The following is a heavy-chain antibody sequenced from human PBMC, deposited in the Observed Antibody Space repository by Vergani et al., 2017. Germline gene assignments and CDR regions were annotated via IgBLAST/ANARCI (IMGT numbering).Heavy chain of an antibody. CDR3: AREKSIVLMVYAYFDY. Sequence: QVQLVESGGGVVQPGRSLRLSCAASGFTFSSYAMHWVRQAPGKGLEWVAVISYDGSNKYYADSVKGRFTISRDNSKNTLYLQTNSLRAEDTAVYYCAREKSIVLMVYAYFDYWGQGTLVTVSS. CDR1: GFTFSSYA. V-gene: IGHV3-30-3*01. J-gene: IGHJ4*02. CDR2: ISYDGSNK. D-gene: IGHD2-8*01.